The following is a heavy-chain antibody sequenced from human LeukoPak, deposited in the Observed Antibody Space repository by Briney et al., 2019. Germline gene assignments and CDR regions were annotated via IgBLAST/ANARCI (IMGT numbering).Heavy chain of an antibody. D-gene: IGHD3-22*01. CDR2: ISSSSYI. CDR3: ARIVYYYDSSGG. Sequence: GGSLRLSCAASGFTFSSYSMNWVRQAPGKGLEWVSSISSSSYIYYADSVKGRFTISRDNAKNSLYLQMNSLRAEDTAVYYCARIVYYYDSSGGWGQGTLVTVSS. V-gene: IGHV3-21*01. J-gene: IGHJ4*02. CDR1: GFTFSSYS.